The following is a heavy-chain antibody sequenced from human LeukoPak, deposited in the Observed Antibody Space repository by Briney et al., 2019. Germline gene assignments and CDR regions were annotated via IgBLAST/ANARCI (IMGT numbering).Heavy chain of an antibody. CDR2: IYYSGST. Sequence: PSETLSLTCTVSGDSISTSSSYWRWIRQPPGKGLEWSGYIYYSGSTNYNPSLKSRVIISVDTSNNQFSLKRSSVTAADAAVYYCARVLRYFDWLPFDYWGQGTLVTVSS. CDR1: GDSISTSSSY. J-gene: IGHJ4*02. D-gene: IGHD3-9*01. V-gene: IGHV4-61*01. CDR3: ARVLRYFDWLPFDY.